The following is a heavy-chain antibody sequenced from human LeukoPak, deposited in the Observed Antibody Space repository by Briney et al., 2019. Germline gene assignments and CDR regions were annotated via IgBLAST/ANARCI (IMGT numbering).Heavy chain of an antibody. CDR3: TKNDNLDF. V-gene: IGHV3-48*03. CDR1: GFTFRSYE. Sequence: GGSLGLSCAASGFTFRSYEMNWVRQAPGKGLEWVSYISGIGSPVYYADSVKGRFAISRDNAKNSLFLQMNSLRVEDTAIYYCTKNDNLDFWGQGTLVTVSS. CDR2: ISGIGSPV. J-gene: IGHJ4*02. D-gene: IGHD1-14*01.